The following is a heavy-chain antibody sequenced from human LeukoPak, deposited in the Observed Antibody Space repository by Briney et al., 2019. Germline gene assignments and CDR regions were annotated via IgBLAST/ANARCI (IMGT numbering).Heavy chain of an antibody. CDR3: AREAGYYGSGSYPLNAFDI. J-gene: IGHJ3*02. D-gene: IGHD3-10*01. CDR1: GFTFSSYG. CDR2: IWYDGSNK. V-gene: IGHV3-33*01. Sequence: PGGSLRLSCAASGFTFSSYGMHWVRQAPGKGLEWVAVIWYDGSNKYYADSVKGRFTISRDNSENTLYLQMNSLRAEDTAVYYCAREAGYYGSGSYPLNAFDIWGQGTMVTVSS.